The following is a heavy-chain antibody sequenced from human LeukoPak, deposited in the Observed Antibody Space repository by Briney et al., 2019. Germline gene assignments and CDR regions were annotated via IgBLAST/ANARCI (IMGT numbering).Heavy chain of an antibody. V-gene: IGHV4-59*01. Sequence: SETLSLTCTVSGGSISSYYWSWIRQPPGKGLEWIGYIYYSGSTNYNPSLKSRVTISVDTSKNQFSLKLSSVTAADTAVYYCARDSSPNWGYRYFDLWGRGTLVTVSS. CDR2: IYYSGST. CDR1: GGSISSYY. J-gene: IGHJ2*01. D-gene: IGHD7-27*01. CDR3: ARDSSPNWGYRYFDL.